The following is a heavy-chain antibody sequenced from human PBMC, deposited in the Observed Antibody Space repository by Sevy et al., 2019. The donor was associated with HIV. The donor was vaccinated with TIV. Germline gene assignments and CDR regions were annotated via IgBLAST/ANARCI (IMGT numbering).Heavy chain of an antibody. Sequence: ASVKVSCKVFGYTLTQLSMHWVRQAPGKGLEWMGSFDPEDGETLYAQTLQGRVTLTEDTSADTAYMELNNLRSEDTAVYYCATTKDYYENSGCPFDYWGQGTLVTVSS. D-gene: IGHD3-22*01. J-gene: IGHJ4*02. CDR1: GYTLTQLS. CDR3: ATTKDYYENSGCPFDY. V-gene: IGHV1-24*01. CDR2: FDPEDGET.